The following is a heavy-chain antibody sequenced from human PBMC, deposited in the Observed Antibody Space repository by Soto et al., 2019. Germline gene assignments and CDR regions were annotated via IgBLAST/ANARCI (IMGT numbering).Heavy chain of an antibody. V-gene: IGHV3-11*05. CDR1: GFIFSDYY. Sequence: QVQLVESGEGLVKPGGSLRLSCAASGFIFSDYYMHWIRQAPGKGLEWVSYISSSGDYTNYADSVKGRVTVSRDNAKNSLYLQMSSLRAEDTAVYYCARDRDTMIRGVYQHWGPGTLVTVSS. J-gene: IGHJ1*01. CDR2: ISSSGDYT. CDR3: ARDRDTMIRGVYQH. D-gene: IGHD3-10*01.